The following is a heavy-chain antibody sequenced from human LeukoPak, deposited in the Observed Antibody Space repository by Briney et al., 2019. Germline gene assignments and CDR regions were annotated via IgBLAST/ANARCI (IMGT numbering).Heavy chain of an antibody. CDR1: GFTFSSYG. Sequence: GGSLRLSCAASGFTFSSYGMHWVRQTPGKGLEWVAVISYDGSNKYYADSVKGRFTISRDNSKNTLYLQMNSLRAEDTAVYYCAKDPLPAALKYYLDYWGQGTLVTVSS. J-gene: IGHJ4*02. CDR2: ISYDGSNK. CDR3: AKDPLPAALKYYLDY. V-gene: IGHV3-30*18. D-gene: IGHD2/OR15-2a*01.